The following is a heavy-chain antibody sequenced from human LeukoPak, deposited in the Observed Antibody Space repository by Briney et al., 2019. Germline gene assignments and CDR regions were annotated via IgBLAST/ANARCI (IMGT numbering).Heavy chain of an antibody. CDR1: GFTFSSYG. Sequence: GGTLRPSCAASGFTFSSYGKSWVRQAPGKGLEWVAVIPYDGSNKYYADSVKGRFTISRDNSKNTLYLQMNSLRAEDTAVYYCAKDGSIAAHPPYYYMDVWGKGTTVTVSS. V-gene: IGHV3-30*18. J-gene: IGHJ6*03. CDR2: IPYDGSNK. CDR3: AKDGSIAAHPPYYYMDV. D-gene: IGHD6-6*01.